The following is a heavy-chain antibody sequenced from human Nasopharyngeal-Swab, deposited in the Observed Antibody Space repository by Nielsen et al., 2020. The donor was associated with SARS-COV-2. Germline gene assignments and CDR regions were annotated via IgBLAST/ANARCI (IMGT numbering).Heavy chain of an antibody. CDR3: ARDRYSYGHYIYWYFDL. D-gene: IGHD5-18*01. J-gene: IGHJ2*01. Sequence: GESLKISFAASGFNFSDYYMSWIRQAPGKGLEWVSYISSSGSTIYYADSVKGRFTISRDNAKNSLYLQMNSLRAEDTAVYYCARDRYSYGHYIYWYFDLWGRGTLVTVSS. CDR2: ISSSGSTI. CDR1: GFNFSDYY. V-gene: IGHV3-11*01.